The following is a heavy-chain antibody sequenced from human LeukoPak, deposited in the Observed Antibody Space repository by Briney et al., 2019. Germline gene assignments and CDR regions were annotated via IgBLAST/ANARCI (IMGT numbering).Heavy chain of an antibody. J-gene: IGHJ4*02. CDR1: GFTFSTNA. D-gene: IGHD1-1*01. Sequence: GGSLRLSCAGPGFTFSTNALSWVRQAPGKGLEWVSAISTSGGNTYYADSVRGRFTISRDNSKNTLYLQMNTLRAEDTAVYYCATTKQARRYFDYWGQGTLVTVSS. V-gene: IGHV3-23*01. CDR3: ATTKQARRYFDY. CDR2: ISTSGGNT.